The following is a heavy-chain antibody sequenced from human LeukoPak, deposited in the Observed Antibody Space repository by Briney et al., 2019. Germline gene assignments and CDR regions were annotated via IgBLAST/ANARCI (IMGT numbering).Heavy chain of an antibody. V-gene: IGHV4-30-4*08. CDR1: GGSISSGDYY. J-gene: IGHJ5*02. D-gene: IGHD2-2*01. CDR3: AREGTGYCSSTSYCYWFDP. CDR2: IYYSGST. Sequence: PSGTLSLTCTVSGGSISSGDYYWSWIRQPPGKGLEWIGYIYYSGSTYYNPSLKSRVTISVDTSKNQFSLKLSSVTAADTAVYYCAREGTGYCSSTSYCYWFDPWGQGTLVTDSS.